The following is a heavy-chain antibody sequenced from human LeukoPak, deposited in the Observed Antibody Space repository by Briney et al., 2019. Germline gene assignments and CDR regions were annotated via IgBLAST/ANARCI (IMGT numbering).Heavy chain of an antibody. CDR1: GFIFSTYG. CDR2: ISYDGSNK. Sequence: PGGSLRLSCAASGFIFSTYGMHWVRQAPGKGLEWVAVISYDGSNKYYVDSVKGRFTISRDNSKNTMYLQMNSLRAEDTAVYYCGKELHGRNPYYYGMDVWGQGTTVTASS. J-gene: IGHJ6*02. V-gene: IGHV3-30*18. D-gene: IGHD4-23*01. CDR3: GKELHGRNPYYYGMDV.